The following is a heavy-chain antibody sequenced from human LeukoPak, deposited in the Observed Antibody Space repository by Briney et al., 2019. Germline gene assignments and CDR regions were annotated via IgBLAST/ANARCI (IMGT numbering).Heavy chain of an antibody. D-gene: IGHD2-2*02. J-gene: IGHJ6*02. CDR1: GYTFTSYG. Sequence: APVKVSCKASGYTFTSYGISWVRQAPGQGLEWMGWISAYSGNTNYAQKLQGRVTMTTDTSTSTAYMELRSLRSDDTAVYYCARIYCSSTSCYIGAYYYYGMDVWGQGTTVTVSS. CDR2: ISAYSGNT. V-gene: IGHV1-18*01. CDR3: ARIYCSSTSCYIGAYYYYGMDV.